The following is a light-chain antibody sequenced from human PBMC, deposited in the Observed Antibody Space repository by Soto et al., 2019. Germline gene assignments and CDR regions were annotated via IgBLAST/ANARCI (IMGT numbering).Light chain of an antibody. CDR1: ETVGNY. CDR2: DAS. J-gene: IGKJ4*01. Sequence: EIVLTQSPGTLSLSPGERATLSCRASETVGNYLAWHQQKPGQAPRLVIFDASNRASGIPDRFSGRGSGTDFTLTISRLEVEDFAVYYCQQYGRSLLTFGGGTKVEIK. CDR3: QQYGRSLLT. V-gene: IGKV3-20*01.